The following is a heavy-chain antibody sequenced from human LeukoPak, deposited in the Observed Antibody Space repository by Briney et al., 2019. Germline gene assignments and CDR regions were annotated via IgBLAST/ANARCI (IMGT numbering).Heavy chain of an antibody. CDR3: TTDWYDY. D-gene: IGHD2-15*01. CDR1: GFTFSNAW. CDR2: IKSKPDGGAT. Sequence: NPGGSLRLSCAASGFTFSNAWMSWVRQAPGKGLEWVGRIKSKPDGGATDDAAPVKGRFTISRDDSKNTLYLQMNSLKTEDTAVYYCTTDWYDYWGQGSLVTVCS. V-gene: IGHV3-15*01. J-gene: IGHJ4*02.